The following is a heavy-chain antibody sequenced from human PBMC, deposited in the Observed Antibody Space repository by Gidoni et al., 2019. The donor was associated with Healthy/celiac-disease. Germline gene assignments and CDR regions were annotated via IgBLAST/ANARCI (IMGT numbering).Heavy chain of an antibody. V-gene: IGHV3-74*01. CDR3: AREGAPELRFLEWSRVYYYYGMDV. J-gene: IGHJ6*02. Sequence: EVQLVESGGGLVQPGGSLRLSCAASGFTFSSYWMHWVRQAPGKGLVWVSRMNSDGSSTSYADSVKGRFTISRDNAKNTLYLQMNSLRAEDTAVYYCAREGAPELRFLEWSRVYYYYGMDVWGQGTTVTVSS. D-gene: IGHD3-3*01. CDR1: GFTFSSYW. CDR2: MNSDGSST.